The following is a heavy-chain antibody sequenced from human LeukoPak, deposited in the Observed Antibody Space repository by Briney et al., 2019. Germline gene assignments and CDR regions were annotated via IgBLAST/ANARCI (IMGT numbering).Heavy chain of an antibody. CDR3: ARGYCSSTSCYGAAFDI. Sequence: PSETLSLTCAVNGGSFSGYSWSWIRQPPGKGLEWIGEINHSGSTKYNPSLKSRVTISVGTSKKQLSLELSSMTAADTAVYYCARGYCSSTSCYGAAFDIWGQGTMVTVSS. CDR2: INHSGST. D-gene: IGHD2-2*01. CDR1: GGSFSGYS. J-gene: IGHJ3*02. V-gene: IGHV4-34*01.